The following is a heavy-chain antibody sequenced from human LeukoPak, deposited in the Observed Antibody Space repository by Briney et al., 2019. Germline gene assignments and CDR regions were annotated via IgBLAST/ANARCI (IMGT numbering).Heavy chain of an antibody. CDR3: ARDLYGSAGFDY. CDR1: GFTFSSYS. Sequence: GGSLRLSCAASGFTFSSYSMNWVRQAPGKGLEWVSSISSSSSYIYYADSVKGRFTISRDNAKNSLCLQMNSLRAEDTAVYYCARDLYGSAGFDYWGQGTLVTVSS. CDR2: ISSSSSYI. V-gene: IGHV3-21*01. J-gene: IGHJ4*02. D-gene: IGHD3-10*01.